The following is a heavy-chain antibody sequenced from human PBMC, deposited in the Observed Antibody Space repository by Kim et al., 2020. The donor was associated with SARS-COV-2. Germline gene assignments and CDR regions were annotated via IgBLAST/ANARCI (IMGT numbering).Heavy chain of an antibody. CDR3: ARGGAEQWSAGWFDP. CDR2: IIPILGIA. CDR1: GGTFSSYT. J-gene: IGHJ5*02. D-gene: IGHD6-19*01. Sequence: SVKVSCKASGGTFSSYTISWVRQAPGQGLEWMGRIIPILGIANYAQKFQGRVTITADKSTSTAYMELSSLRSEDTAVYYCARGGAEQWSAGWFDPWGQGTLVTVSS. V-gene: IGHV1-69*02.